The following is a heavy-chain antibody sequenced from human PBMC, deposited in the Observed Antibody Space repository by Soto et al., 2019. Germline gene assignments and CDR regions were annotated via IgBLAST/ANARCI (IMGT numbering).Heavy chain of an antibody. J-gene: IGHJ3*02. Sequence: SETLSLTCTVSGGSISSGGYYWSWIRQHPGKGLEWIGYIYYSGSTYYNPSLKSRVTISVDTSKNQFSLKLSSVTAADTAVYYCARTNYYDSSGYWEPDAFDIWGQGTMVTVSS. CDR1: GGSISSGGYY. CDR3: ARTNYYDSSGYWEPDAFDI. CDR2: IYYSGST. D-gene: IGHD3-22*01. V-gene: IGHV4-31*03.